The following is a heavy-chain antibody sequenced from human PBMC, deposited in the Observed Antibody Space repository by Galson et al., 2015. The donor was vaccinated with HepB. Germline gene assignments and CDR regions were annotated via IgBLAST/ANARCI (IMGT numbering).Heavy chain of an antibody. CDR2: ISGSGAGT. D-gene: IGHD6-19*01. CDR1: GFTFSSYA. CDR3: AKDREQWLKPHHFDY. Sequence: SLRLSCAASGFTFSSYAMSWVRQAPGKGLEWVSTISGSGAGTYYADSVKGRFTISRDNSKNTLYLQMNSLRAEDTAVYYCAKDREQWLKPHHFDYWGQGTLVTVSS. J-gene: IGHJ4*02. V-gene: IGHV3-23*01.